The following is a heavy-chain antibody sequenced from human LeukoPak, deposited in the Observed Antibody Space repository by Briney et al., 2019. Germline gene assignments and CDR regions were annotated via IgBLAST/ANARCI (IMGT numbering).Heavy chain of an antibody. CDR3: ARVLGRCYDSLDY. J-gene: IGHJ4*02. D-gene: IGHD3-22*01. CDR1: GFTFSSYS. V-gene: IGHV3-21*01. Sequence: PGGSLRLSCAASGFTFSSYSMNWVRQAPGKGLEWVSSISSSSSYIYYADSVKGRFTISRDSAKNSLFLQMNSLRAEDTAVYYCARVLGRCYDSLDYWGQGTLVTVSS. CDR2: ISSSSSYI.